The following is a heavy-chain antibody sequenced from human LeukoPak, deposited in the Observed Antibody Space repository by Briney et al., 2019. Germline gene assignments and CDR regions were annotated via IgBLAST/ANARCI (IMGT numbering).Heavy chain of an antibody. D-gene: IGHD1-26*01. Sequence: GASVKVSCKASGGTFSSYAISWVRQAPGQGLEWMGRIIPIFGTANYAQKFQGRVTITTDESTSTAYMELSSLRSEDTAVYYWATKFVGATTLDYWGQGTLVTVSS. J-gene: IGHJ4*02. CDR2: IIPIFGTA. CDR3: ATKFVGATTLDY. CDR1: GGTFSSYA. V-gene: IGHV1-69*05.